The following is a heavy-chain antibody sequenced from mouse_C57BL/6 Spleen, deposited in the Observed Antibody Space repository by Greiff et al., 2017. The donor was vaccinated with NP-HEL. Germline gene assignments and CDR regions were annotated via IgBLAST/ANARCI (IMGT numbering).Heavy chain of an antibody. D-gene: IGHD1-1*01. J-gene: IGHJ4*01. CDR1: GFSLTSYG. V-gene: IGHV2-5*01. CDR3: GNNYYAVDSHYYAMDY. CDR2: IWRGGST. Sequence: VQLQQSGPGLVQPSQSLSITCTVSGFSLTSYGVHWVRQSPGKGLEWLGVIWRGGSTDYNAAFMSRLSITKDNYKSQVFFKMNSLQADDTAIYYCGNNYYAVDSHYYAMDYWGQGTSVTVSS.